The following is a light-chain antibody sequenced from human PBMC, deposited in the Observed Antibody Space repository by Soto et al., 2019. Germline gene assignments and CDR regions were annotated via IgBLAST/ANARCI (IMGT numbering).Light chain of an antibody. CDR1: QSISSW. CDR2: DAS. V-gene: IGKV1-5*01. J-gene: IGKJ3*01. Sequence: DIQMTQSPSTLSASVGDRVTITCRASQSISSWLAWYQQKPGKAPKLLICDASSLESGVPSRFSGSGSGTEFTLTISSLQPDDFATYYCQQYNSYSAQFTFGPGTKVDIK. CDR3: QQYNSYSAQFT.